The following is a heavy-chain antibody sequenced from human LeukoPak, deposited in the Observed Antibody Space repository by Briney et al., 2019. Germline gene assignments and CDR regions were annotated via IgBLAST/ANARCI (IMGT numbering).Heavy chain of an antibody. CDR2: ISGSAYAT. V-gene: IGHV3-23*01. CDR1: GYTFSNYA. CDR3: AKDYVWGSYRYGFDY. Sequence: GGSLRLSCAASGYTFSNYAMSWVRQPPGKGLEWVSTISGSAYATYYADSVKGRFTISRDNSKNTLYLQMNSLRAEDTAVYYCAKDYVWGSYRYGFDYWGQGTLVTVSS. D-gene: IGHD3-16*02. J-gene: IGHJ4*02.